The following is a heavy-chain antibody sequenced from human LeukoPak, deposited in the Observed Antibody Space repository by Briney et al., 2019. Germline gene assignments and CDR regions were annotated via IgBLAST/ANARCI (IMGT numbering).Heavy chain of an antibody. J-gene: IGHJ3*02. Sequence: ASVKVSCKVSGYTLTELSMHWVRQAPGKGLEWVGGFDPEDGETIYAQKFQGRVTMTEDTSTDTAYMELSSLRSEDTAVYYCATVGVVGAPDAFDIWGQGTMVTVSS. D-gene: IGHD1-26*01. CDR2: FDPEDGET. CDR1: GYTLTELS. V-gene: IGHV1-24*01. CDR3: ATVGVVGAPDAFDI.